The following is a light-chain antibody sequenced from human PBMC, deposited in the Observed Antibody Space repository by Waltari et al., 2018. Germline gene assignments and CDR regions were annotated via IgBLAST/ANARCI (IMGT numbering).Light chain of an antibody. V-gene: IGLV3-1*01. CDR3: QAWDRGYARV. CDR1: KLGDKY. Sequence: SYELTQPHSVSVAPGQTASISCSGDKLGDKYACWYQQKPGQSPVLFIHQDTKRPAGIPERFSGSNSGNTTTRTISGTQAIDEADYYCQAWDRGYARVVGGGTKLTVL. CDR2: QDT. J-gene: IGLJ2*01.